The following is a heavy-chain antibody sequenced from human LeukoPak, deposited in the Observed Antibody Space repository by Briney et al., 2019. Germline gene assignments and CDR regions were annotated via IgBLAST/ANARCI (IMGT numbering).Heavy chain of an antibody. J-gene: IGHJ4*02. CDR3: VRDIYIRRDSWYDVRSFDS. D-gene: IGHD3-3*01. CDR2: INSDGSTT. CDR1: GFTSSSYW. V-gene: IGHV3-74*01. Sequence: PGGSLRLSCVASGFTSSSYWMHWVRQAPGKGLVWVSRINSDGSTTIYADSVKGRFSMSRDNAKSTLYLQMNSLRAEDMAVYYCVRDIYIRRDSWYDVRSFDSWGQGTLVTVSS.